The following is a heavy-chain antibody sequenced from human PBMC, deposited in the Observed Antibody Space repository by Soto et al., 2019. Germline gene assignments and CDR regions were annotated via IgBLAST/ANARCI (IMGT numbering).Heavy chain of an antibody. D-gene: IGHD3-22*01. CDR1: GYTFAEFY. CDR3: ARDGNYYTRGEGHWFDT. V-gene: IGHV1-2*02. J-gene: IGHJ5*02. Sequence: QIELVQSGAEVTKSGASVKVSCKTSGYTFAEFYVHWVRQVPGQGLEWMGWINPNTGGTHYAVKFQDRVTMTRDTTIRTAYMELARLRSDDTATYYCARDGNYYTRGEGHWFDTWGQGTLITVSP. CDR2: INPNTGGT.